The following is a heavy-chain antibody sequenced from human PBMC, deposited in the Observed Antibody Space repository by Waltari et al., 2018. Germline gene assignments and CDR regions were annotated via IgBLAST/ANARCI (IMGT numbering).Heavy chain of an antibody. V-gene: IGHV1-2*06. Sequence: QVQLVQSGAEVKKPGASVKVSCKASGYTFTGYYMHWVRQAPGQGLEWMGRINPNSGGTNYAQKFQGRVTMTRDTSISTAYMELSRLRSDDTAVYYCAREVPAAMGMYYYGMDVWGQGTTVTVSS. CDR3: AREVPAAMGMYYYGMDV. CDR2: INPNSGGT. J-gene: IGHJ6*02. D-gene: IGHD2-2*01. CDR1: GYTFTGYY.